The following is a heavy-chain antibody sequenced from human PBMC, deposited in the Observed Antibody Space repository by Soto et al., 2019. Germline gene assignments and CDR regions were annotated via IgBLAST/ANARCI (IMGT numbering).Heavy chain of an antibody. CDR1: GFTFSSYA. D-gene: IGHD3-10*01. V-gene: IGHV3-64*04. Sequence: HPGGSLRLSCSASGFTFSSYAMHWVRQAPGKGLEYVSAISSNGGSTYYADSVKGRFTISRDNSKNTLYLQMNSLRAEDTAVYYCARDRRRFGELFDYYYGMDVWGQGTTVTVAS. CDR2: ISSNGGST. J-gene: IGHJ6*02. CDR3: ARDRRRFGELFDYYYGMDV.